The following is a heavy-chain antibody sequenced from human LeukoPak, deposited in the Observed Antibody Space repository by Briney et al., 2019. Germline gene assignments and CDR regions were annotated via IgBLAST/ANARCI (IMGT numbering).Heavy chain of an antibody. CDR2: INPNSGGT. V-gene: IGHV1-2*02. Sequence: ASVKVSCKASGYTFTSYSIHWVRQAPGQGLEWMGWINPNSGGTNYAQKFQGRVTMTRDTSISTAYMELNSLRSDDTAVYYCAEWNCLTGYSWFDPWGQGTLVTVSS. J-gene: IGHJ5*02. D-gene: IGHD3-9*01. CDR3: AEWNCLTGYSWFDP. CDR1: GYTFTSYS.